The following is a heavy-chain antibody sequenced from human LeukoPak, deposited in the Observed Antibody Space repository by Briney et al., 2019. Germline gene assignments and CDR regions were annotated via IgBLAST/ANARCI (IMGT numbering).Heavy chain of an antibody. J-gene: IGHJ3*02. D-gene: IGHD3-22*01. V-gene: IGHV3-30*02. CDR1: GMTFERHG. CDR3: ARGYYYDSSGYPGWAFDI. CDR2: IKYDGSRT. Sequence: GGSLRLSCAVSGMTFERHGMHWVRQPPGKGLEWLAFIKYDGSRTDYEDSVKGRFTVSRDNSKNTLYLEMSSLRAEDTAVYYCARGYYYDSSGYPGWAFDIWGQGTMVTVSS.